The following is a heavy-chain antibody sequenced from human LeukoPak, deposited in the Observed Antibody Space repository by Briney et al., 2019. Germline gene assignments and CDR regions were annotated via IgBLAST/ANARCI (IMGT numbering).Heavy chain of an antibody. CDR3: AKVAAAGYYYYYYYMDV. V-gene: IGHV3-30*02. J-gene: IGHJ6*03. CDR2: IRYDGSNK. D-gene: IGHD6-13*01. Sequence: GGSLRLSCAASGFTFSRYGMHWVRQAPGKGLEWVAFIRYDGSNKYYADSVKGRFTISRDNSKNTLYLQMNSLRAEDTAVYYCAKVAAAGYYYYYYYMDVWGKGTTVTVSS. CDR1: GFTFSRYG.